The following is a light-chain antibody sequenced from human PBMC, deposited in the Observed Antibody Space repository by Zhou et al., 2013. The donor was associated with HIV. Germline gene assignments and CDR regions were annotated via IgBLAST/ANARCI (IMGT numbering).Light chain of an antibody. Sequence: DIQVTQSPSSVSASVGDRVTITCRASQDIDTWLAWYQQRPGKAPNLLIYAASRLQSGVPSRFSGSGSGTYFTLTISSLHPEDFATYYCQQGKSFPRTFGQGTKLEIK. J-gene: IGKJ2*01. CDR3: QQGKSFPRT. CDR1: QDIDTW. CDR2: AAS. V-gene: IGKV1-12*01.